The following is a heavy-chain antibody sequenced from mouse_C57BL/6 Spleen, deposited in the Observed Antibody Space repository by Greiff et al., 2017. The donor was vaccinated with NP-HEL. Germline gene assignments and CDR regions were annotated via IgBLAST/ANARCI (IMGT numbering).Heavy chain of an antibody. J-gene: IGHJ1*03. CDR3: ASKGSNWYFDV. CDR1: GYAFSSSW. Sequence: VQLQQSGPELVKPGASVKISCKASGYAFSSSWMNWVKQRPGKGLEWIGRIYPGDGDTNYNGKFKGKATLTADKSSSTAYMQLSSLTSEDSAVYFCASKGSNWYFDVWGTGTTVTVSS. V-gene: IGHV1-82*01. D-gene: IGHD5-1*01. CDR2: IYPGDGDT.